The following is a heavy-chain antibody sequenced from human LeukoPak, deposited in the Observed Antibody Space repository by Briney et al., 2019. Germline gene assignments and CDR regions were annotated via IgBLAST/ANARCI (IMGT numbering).Heavy chain of an antibody. V-gene: IGHV1-69*04. J-gene: IGHJ3*02. CDR3: ARSHYGDYVTFDI. CDR2: IIPILGIA. CDR1: GGTFSSYA. Sequence: ASVKVSCKASGGTFSSYAISWVRQAPGQGLEWMGRIIPILGIANYAQKFQGRVTITADKSTSTAYMELSSLRSEDTAVYYCARSHYGDYVTFDIWGQGTMVTVSS. D-gene: IGHD4-17*01.